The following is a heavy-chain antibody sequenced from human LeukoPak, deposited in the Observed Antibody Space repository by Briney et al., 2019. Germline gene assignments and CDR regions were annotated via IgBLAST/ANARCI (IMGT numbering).Heavy chain of an antibody. D-gene: IGHD3-22*01. Sequence: PGGSLRLSCAASGFTFSSYEMNWVRQAPGKGLEWVSYISSSGSTIYYADSMKGRFTISRDNAKNSLYLQMNSLRAEDTAVYCCARDTGAYYDSGGLDYWGQGTLVTVSS. CDR2: ISSSGSTI. J-gene: IGHJ4*02. CDR1: GFTFSSYE. CDR3: ARDTGAYYDSGGLDY. V-gene: IGHV3-48*03.